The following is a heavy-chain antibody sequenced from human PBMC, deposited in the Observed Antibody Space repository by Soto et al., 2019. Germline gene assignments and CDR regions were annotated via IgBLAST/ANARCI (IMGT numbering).Heavy chain of an antibody. V-gene: IGHV3-23*01. D-gene: IGHD2-2*01. Sequence: GGSLRLSCAASGFTFSSYAMSWVRQAPGKGLEWVSVISGSDDSTYYADSVKGRFTISRDNSKNTLYLQMNSLRAEDTAVYYCARYSCISTSCPNDYWGQGTLVTVSS. J-gene: IGHJ4*02. CDR2: ISGSDDST. CDR3: ARYSCISTSCPNDY. CDR1: GFTFSSYA.